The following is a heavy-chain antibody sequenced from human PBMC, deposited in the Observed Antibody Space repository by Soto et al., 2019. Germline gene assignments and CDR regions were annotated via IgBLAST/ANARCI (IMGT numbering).Heavy chain of an antibody. J-gene: IGHJ5*02. Sequence: SETLSLTCTVSGDSMTSSSYYWGWLRQPPGKGLEWIGSIYYSERTSYNSGSTYYSPSLKSRVTISGDTSKSQFSLKLSSVAAADAAVYSCARNTRNRFGPWGQGTLVTVSS. V-gene: IGHV4-39*01. CDR1: GDSMTSSSYY. CDR3: ARNTRNRFGP. CDR2: IYYSERTSYNSGST.